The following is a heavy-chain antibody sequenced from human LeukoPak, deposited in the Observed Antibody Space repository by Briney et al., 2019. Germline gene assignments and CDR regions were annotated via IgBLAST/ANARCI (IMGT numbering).Heavy chain of an antibody. CDR3: ASDLIRLGDPDYAFDI. D-gene: IGHD3-16*01. J-gene: IGHJ3*02. V-gene: IGHV3-30*03. CDR2: ISYDGSNK. CDR1: GFTFSSYW. Sequence: GGSLRLSCAASGFTFSSYWMSWVRQAPGKGLEWVAVISYDGSNKYYADSVKGRFTISRDNSKNTLYLQMNSLRAEDTAVYYCASDLIRLGDPDYAFDIWGQGTMVTVSS.